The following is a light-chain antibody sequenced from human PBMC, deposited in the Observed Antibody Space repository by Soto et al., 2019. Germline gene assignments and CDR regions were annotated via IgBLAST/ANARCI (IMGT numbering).Light chain of an antibody. CDR1: QSISSY. CDR3: QQTYSTWWT. CDR2: ASS. J-gene: IGKJ1*01. V-gene: IGKV1-39*01. Sequence: DIQMTQSPSSLSASVGDRVTITCRANQSISSYLNWYQQKPGKAPKLLIYASSSLQSGVPSRFSGSASGTAFTLTISSLQPEDFATYYCQQTYSTWWTFGQGTKVDIK.